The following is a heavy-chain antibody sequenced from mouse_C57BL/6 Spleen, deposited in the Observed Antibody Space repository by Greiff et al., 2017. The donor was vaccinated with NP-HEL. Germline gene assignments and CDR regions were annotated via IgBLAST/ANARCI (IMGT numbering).Heavy chain of an antibody. D-gene: IGHD2-3*01. V-gene: IGHV1-55*01. CDR3: ARNGYYDWYFDV. CDR2: IYPGSGST. Sequence: QVQLQQPGAELVKPGASVKMSCKASGYTFTSYWITWVKQRPGQGLEWIGEIYPGSGSTNYNEKFKSKATLTVDTSSSTAYMQLSSLTSEDSAVYYCARNGYYDWYFDVWGTGTTVTVSS. J-gene: IGHJ1*03. CDR1: GYTFTSYW.